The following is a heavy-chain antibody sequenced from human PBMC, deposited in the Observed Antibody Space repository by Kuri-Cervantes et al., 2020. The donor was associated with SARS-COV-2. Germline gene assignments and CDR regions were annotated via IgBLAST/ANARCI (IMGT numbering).Heavy chain of an antibody. CDR1: GYTFTGYY. D-gene: IGHD3-10*01. CDR2: INPNSGGT. CDR3: VREWITMVRGPFDY. Sequence: ASVKVSCKASGYTFTGYYMHWVRQAPGQGLEWMGWINPNSGGTNYAQKFQGRVTMTRDTSISTAYMELSRLRSDDTAVYYCVREWITMVRGPFDYWGQGTLVTVSS. J-gene: IGHJ4*02. V-gene: IGHV1-2*02.